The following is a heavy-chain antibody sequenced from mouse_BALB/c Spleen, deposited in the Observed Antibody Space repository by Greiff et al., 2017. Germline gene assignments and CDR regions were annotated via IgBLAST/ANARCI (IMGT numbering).Heavy chain of an antibody. CDR1: GFTFSSYA. V-gene: IGHV5-9-3*01. Sequence: EVQLVESGGGLVKPGGSLKLSCAASGFTFSSYAMSWVRQTPEKRLEWVATISSGGSYTYYPDSVKGRFTISRDNAKNTLYLQMSSLRSEDTAMYYCARRTTVVAFDYWGQGTTLTVSS. CDR3: ARRTTVVAFDY. CDR2: ISSGGSYT. D-gene: IGHD1-1*01. J-gene: IGHJ2*01.